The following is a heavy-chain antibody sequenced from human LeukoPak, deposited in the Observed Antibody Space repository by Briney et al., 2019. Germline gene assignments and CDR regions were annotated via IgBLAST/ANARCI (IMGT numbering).Heavy chain of an antibody. V-gene: IGHV3-21*01. D-gene: IGHD2-2*01. CDR3: ARQLGYCSSTSRYADKVDY. J-gene: IGHJ4*02. CDR2: ISSSSSYI. CDR1: GFTFSSYS. Sequence: PGGSLRLSCASSGFTFSSYSMNWVRQAPGKGLEWVSSISSSSSYIYYADSVKGRFTISRDNAKNSLYLQMNSLRAEDTAVYYCARQLGYCSSTSRYADKVDYWGQGTLVTVSS.